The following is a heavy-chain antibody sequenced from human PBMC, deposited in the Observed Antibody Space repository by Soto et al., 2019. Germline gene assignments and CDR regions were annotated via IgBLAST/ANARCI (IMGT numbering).Heavy chain of an antibody. D-gene: IGHD3-3*01. CDR2: IYYSGST. CDR1: GGSISSSSYY. J-gene: IGHJ6*02. CDR3: ARRNYDFWRGYYMGYYYYGMDV. V-gene: IGHV4-39*01. Sequence: SETLSLTCTVSGGSISSSSYYWGWSRQPPGKGLEWIGSIYYSGSTYYNPSLKSRVTISVDTSKNQFSLKLSSVTAADTAVYYCARRNYDFWRGYYMGYYYYGMDVGGQGTTVTVS.